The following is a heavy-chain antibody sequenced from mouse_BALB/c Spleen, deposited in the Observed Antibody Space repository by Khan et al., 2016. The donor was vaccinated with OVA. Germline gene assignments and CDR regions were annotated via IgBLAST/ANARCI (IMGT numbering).Heavy chain of an antibody. D-gene: IGHD2-10*01. CDR2: IWGDGST. V-gene: IGHV2-6-7*01. J-gene: IGHJ4*01. Sequence: QVQLKESGPGLVAPSQSLSITCTVSGFSLTGYGVNWVRQPPGKGLEWLGMIWGDGSTDYNSDLKSRLSISKDNSKNQVFLKMNSLQTDDTARYYGARAYYGNYREAMDYWGQGTSVTVSS. CDR3: ARAYYGNYREAMDY. CDR1: GFSLTGYG.